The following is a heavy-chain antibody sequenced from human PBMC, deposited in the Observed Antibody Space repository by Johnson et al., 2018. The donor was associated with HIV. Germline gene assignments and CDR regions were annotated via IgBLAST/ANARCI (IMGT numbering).Heavy chain of an antibody. CDR2: ISSSGSTI. V-gene: IGHV3-11*04. J-gene: IGHJ3*02. D-gene: IGHD1-14*01. Sequence: QVQLVESGGGVVQPGGSLRLSCAASGFTFSSNYMSWIRQAPGKGLEWVSYISSSGSTIYYADSVKGRFTISRDNAKNTLYLQMNSLRAEDTAVYYCARDQGGNHNAFDIWGQGTMVTVSS. CDR3: ARDQGGNHNAFDI. CDR1: GFTFSSNY.